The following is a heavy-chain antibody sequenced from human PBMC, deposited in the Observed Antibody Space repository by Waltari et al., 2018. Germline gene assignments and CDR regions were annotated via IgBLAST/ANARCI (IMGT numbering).Heavy chain of an antibody. D-gene: IGHD3-16*01. J-gene: IGHJ3*01. CDR3: ARSLGGDAFDL. CDR2: IYTGGST. V-gene: IGHV3-53*04. CDR1: GLRVRMCY. Sequence: EGLLEESGGGSVQPGGSLRRSCSAYGLRVRMCYMNWVRQAQGQGLEWVSIIYTGGSTYYADSVRGRFTISRHNSQNTLSLEMNSLTSDDTGIYYCARSLGGDAFDLWGQGTMVAVSS.